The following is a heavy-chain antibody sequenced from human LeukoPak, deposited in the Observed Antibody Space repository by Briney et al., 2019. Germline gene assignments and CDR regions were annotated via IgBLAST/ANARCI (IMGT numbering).Heavy chain of an antibody. CDR1: GFTFSTYA. V-gene: IGHV3-23*01. J-gene: IGHJ4*02. CDR3: ARLYCSGGSCSDY. D-gene: IGHD2-15*01. Sequence: QPGGSLRLSCAASGFTFSTYAMSWVRLAPGKGLEWVSSISGSGGSTYYADSVKGRFTISRDNAKNSLYLQMNSLRAEDTAVYYCARLYCSGGSCSDYWGQGTLVTVSS. CDR2: ISGSGGST.